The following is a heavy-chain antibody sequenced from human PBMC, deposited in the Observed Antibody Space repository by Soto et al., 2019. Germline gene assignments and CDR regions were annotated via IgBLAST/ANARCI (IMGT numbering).Heavy chain of an antibody. CDR2: IYYSGST. V-gene: IGHV4-59*01. J-gene: IGHJ5*02. CDR3: ARVTDCSSTSCVNWFDP. D-gene: IGHD2-2*01. CDR1: GGSISSYY. Sequence: SETLSLTCTVSGGSISSYYWSWIRQPPGKGLEWIGYIYYSGSTNYNPSLKSRVTISVDTSKNQFSLKLSSVTAADTAVYYCARVTDCSSTSCVNWFDPWGQGTLVTVSS.